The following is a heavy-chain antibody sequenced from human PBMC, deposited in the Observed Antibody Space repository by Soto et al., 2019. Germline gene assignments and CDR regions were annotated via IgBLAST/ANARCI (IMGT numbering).Heavy chain of an antibody. CDR1: GFTFSIYA. CDR3: AKEYRLNYDFWSGYYWGMDV. J-gene: IGHJ6*02. Sequence: GGSLRLSCAASGFTFSIYAMSWVRQAPGKGLEWVSAISGSGGSTYYADSVKGRFTISRDNSKNTLYLQMNSLRAEDTAVYYCAKEYRLNYDFWSGYYWGMDVWGQGTTVTVSS. V-gene: IGHV3-23*01. CDR2: ISGSGGST. D-gene: IGHD3-3*01.